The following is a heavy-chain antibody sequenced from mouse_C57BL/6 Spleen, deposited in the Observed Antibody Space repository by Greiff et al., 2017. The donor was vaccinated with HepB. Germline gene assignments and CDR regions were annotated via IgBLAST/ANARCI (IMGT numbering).Heavy chain of an antibody. Sequence: VKLQQPGAELVKPGASVKLSCKASGYTFTSYWMHWVKQRPGQGLEWIGMIHPNSGSTNYNEKFKSKATLTVDKSSSTAYMQLSSLTSEDSAVYYCARVYYGYDGGDYWGQGTTLTVSS. CDR3: ARVYYGYDGGDY. CDR2: IHPNSGST. V-gene: IGHV1-64*01. J-gene: IGHJ2*01. CDR1: GYTFTSYW. D-gene: IGHD2-2*01.